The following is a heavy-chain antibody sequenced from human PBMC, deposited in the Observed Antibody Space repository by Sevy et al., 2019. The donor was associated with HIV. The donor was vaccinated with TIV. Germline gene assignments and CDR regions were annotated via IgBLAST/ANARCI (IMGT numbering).Heavy chain of an antibody. J-gene: IGHJ5*02. CDR1: GFTVSNNY. CDR3: ARETEGCYEP. Sequence: GGSLRLSCAASGFTVSNNYMSWVRQAPGKGLEWVSAIYSGGNIYYADSVKGRFTISRDNSKNTVYLHMNSLRAEDTAVYYCARETEGCYEPWGQGTLVTVSS. V-gene: IGHV3-53*01. CDR2: IYSGGNI. D-gene: IGHD2-8*01.